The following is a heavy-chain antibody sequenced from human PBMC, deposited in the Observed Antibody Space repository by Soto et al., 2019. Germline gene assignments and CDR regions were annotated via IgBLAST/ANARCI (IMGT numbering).Heavy chain of an antibody. V-gene: IGHV3-72*01. D-gene: IGHD2-2*01. CDR3: AREVPAVSDFDY. J-gene: IGHJ4*02. CDR2: IRNKANGFTT. Sequence: PGGSLRLSCAASGFTFSDHYMEWVRQAPGKGLEWVGRIRNKANGFTTEYAASVRGRFTISRDDSKNLVYLQMNSLKTEDTAVYYCAREVPAVSDFDYWGQGTLVNVSS. CDR1: GFTFSDHY.